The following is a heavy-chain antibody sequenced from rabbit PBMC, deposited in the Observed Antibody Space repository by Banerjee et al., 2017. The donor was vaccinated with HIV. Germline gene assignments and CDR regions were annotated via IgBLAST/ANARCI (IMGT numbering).Heavy chain of an antibody. CDR3: ARDAGYAGSNL. D-gene: IGHD4-2*01. J-gene: IGHJ4*01. V-gene: IGHV1S45*01. CDR1: GFSFSNKYV. CDR2: INTSSGNI. Sequence: QEQLEESGGGLVKPEGSLTLTCKASGFSFSNKYVMCWVRQAPGKGLEWIACINTSSGNIVYATWAKGRFTISKTSSTTVTLQMTSLTAADTATYFCARDAGYAGSNLWGQGTLVTVS.